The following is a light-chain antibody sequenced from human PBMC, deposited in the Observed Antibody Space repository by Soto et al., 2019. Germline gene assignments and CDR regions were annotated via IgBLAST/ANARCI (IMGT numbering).Light chain of an antibody. Sequence: VLTQSPGTLPLPQGAGDTLSCRASQSVASNFLAWYQQKPGQAPRLLIYGATSRATGIPDRFSGSGSGTDFTLTINRLEPEDFAVYYCQQYGSTPVTFGQGTKVDIK. CDR1: QSVASNF. CDR2: GAT. V-gene: IGKV3-20*01. J-gene: IGKJ1*01. CDR3: QQYGSTPVT.